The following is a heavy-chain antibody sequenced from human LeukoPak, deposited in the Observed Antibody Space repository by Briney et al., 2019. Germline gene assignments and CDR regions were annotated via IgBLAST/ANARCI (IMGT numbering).Heavy chain of an antibody. CDR2: MNPNSGNT. D-gene: IGHD6-6*01. CDR3: ARGVLDSSSYYFDY. V-gene: IGHV1-8*03. CDR1: GYTFTSYD. J-gene: IGHJ4*02. Sequence: ASVKVSCKASGYTFTSYDINWVRQAIGQGLEWMGWMNPNSGNTGYAQKFQGRVTITRNTSISTAYMELSSLRSEDTAAYYCARGVLDSSSYYFDYWGQGTLVTVSS.